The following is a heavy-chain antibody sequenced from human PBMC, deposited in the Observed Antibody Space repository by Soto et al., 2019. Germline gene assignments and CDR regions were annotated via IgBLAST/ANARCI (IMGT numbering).Heavy chain of an antibody. D-gene: IGHD3-3*01. V-gene: IGHV1-18*01. Sequence: ASVKVSCKASGYTFTSYAMHWVRQAPGQGLEWMGWISAYNGNTNYAQKLQGRVTMTTDTSTSTAYMELRSLRSDDTAVYYCARAPPKGYDFWSGYVDYWGQGTLVTVSS. CDR3: ARAPPKGYDFWSGYVDY. CDR2: ISAYNGNT. CDR1: GYTFTSYA. J-gene: IGHJ4*02.